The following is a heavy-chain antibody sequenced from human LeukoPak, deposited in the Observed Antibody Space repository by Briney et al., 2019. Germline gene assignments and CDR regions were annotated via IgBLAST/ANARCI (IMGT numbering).Heavy chain of an antibody. Sequence: SETLSLTCTVSSDSFSSYYWSWIQQPAGKGLEWIGRVHASGNTNYNPSLESRVTMSVDTSKNQFSLNLNFVTAADTAVYYCGGSQDGYIDYWGQGVLVTVSS. CDR1: SDSFSSYY. V-gene: IGHV4-4*07. D-gene: IGHD5-24*01. J-gene: IGHJ4*02. CDR3: GGSQDGYIDY. CDR2: VHASGNT.